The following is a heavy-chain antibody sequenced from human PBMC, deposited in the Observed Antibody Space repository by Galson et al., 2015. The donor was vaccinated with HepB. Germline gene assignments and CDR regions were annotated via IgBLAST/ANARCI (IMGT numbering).Heavy chain of an antibody. CDR3: ARSHAPYYGSGSYMDH. D-gene: IGHD3-10*01. J-gene: IGHJ4*02. CDR1: GGSISSYY. Sequence: SETLSLTCTVSGGSISSYYWSWIRQPPGKGLEWIGYIYYSGSTNYNPSLKSRVTISVDTSKNQFSLKLSSVTAADTAVYYCARSHAPYYGSGSYMDHWGQGTLVTVSS. V-gene: IGHV4-59*08. CDR2: IYYSGST.